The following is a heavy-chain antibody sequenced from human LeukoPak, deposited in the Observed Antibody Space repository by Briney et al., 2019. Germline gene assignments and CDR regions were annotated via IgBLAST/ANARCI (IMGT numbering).Heavy chain of an antibody. CDR3: ASRGPRGVLEWLLPTYYFDY. CDR1: GYTFTSYD. J-gene: IGHJ4*02. D-gene: IGHD3-3*01. V-gene: IGHV1-8*01. Sequence: ASVKVSCKASGYTFTSYDFNWVRQATGQGLEWMGWMNPNSGNTGYAQKFQGRVTMTEDTSTDTAYMELSSLRSEDTVVYYSASRGPRGVLEWLLPTYYFDYWGQGTLVTVSS. CDR2: MNPNSGNT.